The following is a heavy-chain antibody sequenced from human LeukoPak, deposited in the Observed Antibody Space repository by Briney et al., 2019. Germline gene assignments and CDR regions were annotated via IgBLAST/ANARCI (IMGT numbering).Heavy chain of an antibody. CDR2: TSYDGGHI. Sequence: GGSLRLSCAASGFTFSNYAMHWVRQAPGKGLEWVAVTSYDGGHIYYADSVKGRFTISRDSPKNTLYLQMNSLRAEDTALYYCAKGQLVDYGMDVWGQGTTVTVSS. V-gene: IGHV3-30*18. J-gene: IGHJ6*02. D-gene: IGHD6-13*01. CDR1: GFTFSNYA. CDR3: AKGQLVDYGMDV.